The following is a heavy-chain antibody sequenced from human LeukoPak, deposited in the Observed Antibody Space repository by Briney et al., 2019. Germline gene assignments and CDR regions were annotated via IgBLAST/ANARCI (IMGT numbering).Heavy chain of an antibody. V-gene: IGHV3-7*01. CDR1: GGSFSGYY. D-gene: IGHD1-26*01. CDR3: ARDYALGSSSSGGPMAN. J-gene: IGHJ4*02. Sequence: ETLSLTCAVYGGSFSGYYWSWVRQAPGKGLEWVANIKEGGSEKYYVDSVKGRFTISRDNAKNSLYLQMNSLRDDDTAVYYCARDYALGSSSSGGPMANWGQGTLVTVSS. CDR2: IKEGGSEK.